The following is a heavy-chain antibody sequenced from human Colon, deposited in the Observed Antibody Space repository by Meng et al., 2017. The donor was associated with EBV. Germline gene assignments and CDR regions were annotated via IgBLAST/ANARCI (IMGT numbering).Heavy chain of an antibody. J-gene: IGHJ4*02. CDR1: GGSMSSGNYY. D-gene: IGHD2-21*01. CDR3: ASFDHIPRRNYFDY. CDR2: IHHSESA. Sequence: QVQLQETGPGLVAPSQTLSLTCTVSGGSMSSGNYYWNWIRQPPGKGLEWIGYIHHSESAYYNPSLKSRVSISVDTSKNQFSLNLNSMTAADTAVYYCASFDHIPRRNYFDYWGQGTLVTVSS. V-gene: IGHV4-30-4*01.